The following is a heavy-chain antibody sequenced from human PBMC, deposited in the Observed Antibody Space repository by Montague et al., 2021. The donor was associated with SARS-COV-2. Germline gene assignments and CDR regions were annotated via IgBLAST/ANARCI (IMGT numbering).Heavy chain of an antibody. V-gene: IGHV4-59*12. CDR3: ARVFRGQRLAFDF. Sequence: SETLSLTCTVSGSSITSYYWSWFRQAPGKGLEWIAYIYSSGSASYNPSLRSRVTMSVDKSTNQFSLRLNSVTAADTAVYYCARVFRGQRLAFDFWGQGAPVIVSS. CDR2: IYSSGSA. D-gene: IGHD6-25*01. CDR1: GSSITSYY. J-gene: IGHJ4*02.